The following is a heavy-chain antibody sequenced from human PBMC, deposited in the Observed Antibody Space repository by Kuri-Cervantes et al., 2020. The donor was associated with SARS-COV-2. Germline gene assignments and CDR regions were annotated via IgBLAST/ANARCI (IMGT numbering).Heavy chain of an antibody. CDR3: AREEYSGWYRAPLGFDY. J-gene: IGHJ4*02. CDR2: IIPIFGTA. CDR1: GYTFTSYG. V-gene: IGHV1-69*06. D-gene: IGHD6-19*01. Sequence: SVKVSCKASGYTFTSYGISWVRQAPGQGLEWMGGIIPIFGTANYAQKFQGRVAITADKSTSTAYMELSSLRSEDTAVYYCAREEYSGWYRAPLGFDYWGQGTLVTVSS.